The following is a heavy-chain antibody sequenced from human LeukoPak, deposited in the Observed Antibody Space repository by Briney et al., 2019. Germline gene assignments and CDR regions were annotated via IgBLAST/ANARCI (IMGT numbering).Heavy chain of an antibody. D-gene: IGHD1-26*01. CDR1: GFTFSSYE. CDR2: ISSNDNTI. Sequence: GGSLRLSCAASGFTFSSYEMNWVRQAPGKGLEWVSYISSNDNTIYYAGSVKGRFTISRDNAKNSLYLQMNSLRAEDTAVYYCVRDKLVGPSRLDHWGQGTLVTVSS. V-gene: IGHV3-48*03. CDR3: VRDKLVGPSRLDH. J-gene: IGHJ4*02.